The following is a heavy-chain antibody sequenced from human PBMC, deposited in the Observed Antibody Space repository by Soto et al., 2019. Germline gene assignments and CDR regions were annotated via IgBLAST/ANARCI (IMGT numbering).Heavy chain of an antibody. CDR1: GGSFSGYY. CDR3: ARSVSGSYYKNYYYCYGMDV. V-gene: IGHV4-34*01. Sequence: SETLSLTCAVYGGSFSGYYWSWIRQPPGKGLEWIGEINHSGSTNYNPSLKSRVTISVDTSKNQFSLKLSSVTAADTAVYYCARSVSGSYYKNYYYCYGMDVWGQGTTVTVSS. CDR2: INHSGST. D-gene: IGHD3-10*01. J-gene: IGHJ6*02.